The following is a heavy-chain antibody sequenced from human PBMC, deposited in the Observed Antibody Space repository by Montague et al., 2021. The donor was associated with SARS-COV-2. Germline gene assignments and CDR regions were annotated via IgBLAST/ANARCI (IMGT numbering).Heavy chain of an antibody. CDR1: GGSISSSSYY. CDR2: IYYSGST. V-gene: IGHV4-39*07. Sequence: SETLSLTCTVSGGSISSSSYYWGWIRQPPGKGLEWIGSIYYSGSTYYNPSLKSRVTISVDTSKNQFSLKLSSATAADTAVYYCARDQGYNWGYYYYYGMDVWGQGTTVTVSS. CDR3: ARDQGYNWGYYYYYGMDV. D-gene: IGHD1-20*01. J-gene: IGHJ6*02.